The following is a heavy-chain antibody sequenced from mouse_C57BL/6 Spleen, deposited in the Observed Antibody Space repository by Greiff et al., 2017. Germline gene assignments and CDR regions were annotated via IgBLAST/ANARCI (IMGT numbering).Heavy chain of an antibody. CDR1: GFTFSDYG. Sequence: EVQRVESGGGLVKPGGSLKLSCAASGFTFSDYGMHWVRQAPEKGLEWVAYISSGSSTNYYADTVKGRFTISRDNAKNTLLLQMTSLRSEDPDMCYCAGRYYDCPYAMDYWGQGTSVTVSS. V-gene: IGHV5-17*01. CDR2: ISSGSSTN. J-gene: IGHJ4*01. D-gene: IGHD2-4*01. CDR3: AGRYYDCPYAMDY.